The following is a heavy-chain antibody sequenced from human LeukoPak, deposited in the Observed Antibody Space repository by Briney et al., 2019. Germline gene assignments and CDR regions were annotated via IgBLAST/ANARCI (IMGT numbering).Heavy chain of an antibody. D-gene: IGHD6-13*01. V-gene: IGHV1-46*01. CDR3: ARVRQQLVDY. CDR1: GYTFTGYD. Sequence: ASVKVSCKASGYTFTGYDINWVRQAPGQGLEWMGVINPSGGSTSYAQNFQGRVTMTRDTSTSTVYMELSSLRSEDTAVYYCARVRQQLVDYWGQGTLVTVSS. J-gene: IGHJ4*02. CDR2: INPSGGST.